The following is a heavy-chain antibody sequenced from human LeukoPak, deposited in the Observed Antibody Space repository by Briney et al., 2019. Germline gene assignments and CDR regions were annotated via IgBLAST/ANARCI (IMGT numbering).Heavy chain of an antibody. CDR2: IYYSGST. D-gene: IGHD3-22*01. Sequence: SETLSLTCTVSGGSVISGSYYWSWIRQPPGKGLGGIGYIYYSGSTNYNPSLKSRVTISVDTSKNQFSLKLSSVTAADTAVYYCASSWGYYDSSGYPEGAFDIWGQGTMVTVSS. CDR3: ASSWGYYDSSGYPEGAFDI. V-gene: IGHV4-61*01. CDR1: GGSVISGSYY. J-gene: IGHJ3*02.